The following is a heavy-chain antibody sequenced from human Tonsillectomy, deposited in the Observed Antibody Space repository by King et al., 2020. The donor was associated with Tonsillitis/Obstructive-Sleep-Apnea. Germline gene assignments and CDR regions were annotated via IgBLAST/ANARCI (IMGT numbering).Heavy chain of an antibody. CDR3: ARAPSISTSLAFDI. CDR2: IYYSGST. J-gene: IGHJ3*02. CDR1: GGSISSYY. V-gene: IGHV4-59*01. D-gene: IGHD6-6*01. Sequence: VQLKESGPGLVKPSETLSLTCTVSGGSISSYYWSWIRQPPGKGLEWIGYIYYSGSTNYNPSLKSRVTISVDTSKNQFSLKLSSVTAADTAVYYCARAPSISTSLAFDIWGQGTMVSVSS.